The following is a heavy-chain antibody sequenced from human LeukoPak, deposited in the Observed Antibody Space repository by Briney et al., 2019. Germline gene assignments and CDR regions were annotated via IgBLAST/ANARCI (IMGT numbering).Heavy chain of an antibody. CDR1: GYTFTGYY. V-gene: IGHV1-2*02. CDR3: AREEGLGYCSSISCSQDYYYYGMDV. J-gene: IGHJ6*02. Sequence: ASVKVSCKASGYTFTGYYMHWVRQAHGQGLEWMGWIDPNSGGTNYAQKFQGRVTMTRDTSISTAYMELSRLRSDDTAVYYCAREEGLGYCSSISCSQDYYYYGMDVWGQGTTVTVSS. CDR2: IDPNSGGT. D-gene: IGHD2-2*01.